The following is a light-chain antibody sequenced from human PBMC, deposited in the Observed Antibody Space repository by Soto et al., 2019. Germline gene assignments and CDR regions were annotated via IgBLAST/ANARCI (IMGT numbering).Light chain of an antibody. V-gene: IGKV1-39*01. CDR2: AAS. CDR3: QQTYSSPYT. CDR1: QSISSY. J-gene: IGKJ2*01. Sequence: DIQMTQSPSSLSASVGDKVTVTCRASQSISSYLNWYQQKPGKAPNLLIYAASTLQSGVPSRFSGSGSGTDFTLTISSLQPEDFATYYCQQTYSSPYTFGQGTKRGIK.